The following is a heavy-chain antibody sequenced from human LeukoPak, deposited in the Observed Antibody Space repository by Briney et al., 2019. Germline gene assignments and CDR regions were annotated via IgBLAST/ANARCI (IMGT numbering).Heavy chain of an antibody. CDR3: ARHVATNYYYNYYGLDV. V-gene: IGHV4-61*01. CDR1: GGSVSSGSYY. D-gene: IGHD3-10*02. CDR2: IYYSGAT. Sequence: SETLSLTCTVSGGSVSSGSYYWSWFRQPPGKGLEWIGYIYYSGATNYNSSLKSRVTISIDTSKNQFSLNLSAVTAADAATYYCARHVATNYYYNYYGLDVWGQGTTVTVSS. J-gene: IGHJ6*02.